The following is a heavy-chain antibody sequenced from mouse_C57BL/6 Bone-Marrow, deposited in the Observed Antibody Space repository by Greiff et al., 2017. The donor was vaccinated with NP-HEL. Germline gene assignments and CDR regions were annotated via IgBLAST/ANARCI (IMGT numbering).Heavy chain of an antibody. CDR1: GFTFSNYW. V-gene: IGHV6-3*01. CDR3: TEGLGPYFDY. J-gene: IGHJ2*01. Sequence: EVKVEESGGGLVQPGGSMKLSCVASGFTFSNYWMNWVRQSPEKGLEWVAQIRLKSDNYATHYAESVKGRFTISRDDSKSSVYLQMNNLRAEDTGIYYCTEGLGPYFDYWGQGTTLTVSS. D-gene: IGHD4-1*01. CDR2: IRLKSDNYAT.